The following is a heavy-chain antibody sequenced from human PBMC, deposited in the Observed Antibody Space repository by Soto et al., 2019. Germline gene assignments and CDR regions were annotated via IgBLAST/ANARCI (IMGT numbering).Heavy chain of an antibody. V-gene: IGHV3-23*01. Sequence: GGSLRLSCAASGFTFSSYAMSWVRQAPGKGLEWVSAISGSGGSTYYADSVKGRFTISRDNSKNTLYLQMNSLRAEDTAVYYCAKGGYCSGGSCYSWDGNYYYYYMDVWGKGTTVTVSS. J-gene: IGHJ6*03. CDR1: GFTFSSYA. CDR2: ISGSGGST. CDR3: AKGGYCSGGSCYSWDGNYYYYYMDV. D-gene: IGHD2-15*01.